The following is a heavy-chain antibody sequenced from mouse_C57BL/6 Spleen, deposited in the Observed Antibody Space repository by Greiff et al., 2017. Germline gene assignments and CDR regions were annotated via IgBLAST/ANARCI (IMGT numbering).Heavy chain of an antibody. CDR2: IHPNSGST. CDR1: GYTFTSYW. Sequence: QVQLQQPGAELVKPGASVKLSCKASGYTFTSYWMHWVKQRPGQGLEWIGMIHPNSGSTNYNEKFKSKATLTVDKSSSTAYMQLSSLTSEDSAVYYCARAYGNWYLDVWGTGTTVTVSS. CDR3: ARAYGNWYLDV. V-gene: IGHV1-64*01. J-gene: IGHJ1*03. D-gene: IGHD1-1*01.